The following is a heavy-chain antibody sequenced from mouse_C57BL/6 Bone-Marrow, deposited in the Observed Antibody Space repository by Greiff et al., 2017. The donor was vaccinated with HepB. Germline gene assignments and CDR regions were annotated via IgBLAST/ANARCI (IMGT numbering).Heavy chain of an antibody. V-gene: IGHV1-4*01. CDR1: GYTFTSYT. J-gene: IGHJ2*01. Sequence: QVQLQQSGAELARPGASVKMSCKASGYTFTSYTMHWVKQRPGQGLEWIGYINPSSGYTKYNQKFKDKATLTADKSSSTAYMQLSSLTSEDSAVYYCARNPYYYGRWYYFDYWGQGTTLTVSS. D-gene: IGHD1-1*01. CDR2: INPSSGYT. CDR3: ARNPYYYGRWYYFDY.